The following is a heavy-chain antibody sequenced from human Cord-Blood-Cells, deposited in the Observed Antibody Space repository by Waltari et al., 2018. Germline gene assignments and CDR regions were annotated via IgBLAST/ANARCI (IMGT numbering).Heavy chain of an antibody. J-gene: IGHJ3*02. CDR2: RNPKRGNP. D-gene: IGHD2-21*01. V-gene: IGHV1-8*03. CDR1: GYTFTSYD. CDR3: ARGPPAYCGGDCYSDAFDI. Sequence: QVQLVQSGAEVKKPGASVKVSCKASGYTFTSYDINWVRQATGQGLEWMGWRNPKRGNPGYAQKVQGRVTITRNTSISTAYMELSSLRSEDTAVYYCARGPPAYCGGDCYSDAFDIWGQGTMVTVSS.